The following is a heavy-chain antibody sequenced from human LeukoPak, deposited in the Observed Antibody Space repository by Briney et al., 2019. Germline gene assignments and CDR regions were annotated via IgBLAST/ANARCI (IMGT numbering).Heavy chain of an antibody. CDR1: GFTFSSYA. CDR3: AKRPAIAAAGPFDY. V-gene: IGHV3-23*01. D-gene: IGHD6-13*01. Sequence: GGSLRLSCAASGFTFSSYAMTWVRQAPGKGLEWVSAITNSGGPTYYADSVKGRFTTSRDNSKNTLYLQMNSLRAEDTAIYYCAKRPAIAAAGPFDYWGQGTLVTVSS. J-gene: IGHJ4*02. CDR2: ITNSGGPT.